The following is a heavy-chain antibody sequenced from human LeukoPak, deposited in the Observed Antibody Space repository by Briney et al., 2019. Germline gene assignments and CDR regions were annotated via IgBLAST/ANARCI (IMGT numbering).Heavy chain of an antibody. CDR1: GYTFTSYY. Sequence: ASVKVSCKASGYTFTSYYMHWVRQAPGQGLEWMGIINPSGGSTSYAQKFQGRVTMTRDTSTSTVYMELSSLRSEDTAVYYCARGLSQRGAAAGYKFDYWGQGTLVTVSS. CDR2: INPSGGST. J-gene: IGHJ4*02. CDR3: ARGLSQRGAAAGYKFDY. D-gene: IGHD6-13*01. V-gene: IGHV1-46*01.